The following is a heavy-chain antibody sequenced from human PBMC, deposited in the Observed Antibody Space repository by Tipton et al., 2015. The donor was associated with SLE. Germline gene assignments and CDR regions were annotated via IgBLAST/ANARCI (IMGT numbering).Heavy chain of an antibody. CDR1: GGSISSYY. D-gene: IGHD3-10*01. V-gene: IGHV4-4*07. Sequence: TLSLTCTVSGGSISSYYWSWIRQPAGKGLEWIGRIYTSGSTYYNPSLKSRVTISVDTSMNQFSPKLSSVTAADTAVYYCARHVTIGRGSYYYYGLDVWGQGTTVTVSS. CDR3: ARHVTIGRGSYYYYGLDV. CDR2: IYTSGST. J-gene: IGHJ6*02.